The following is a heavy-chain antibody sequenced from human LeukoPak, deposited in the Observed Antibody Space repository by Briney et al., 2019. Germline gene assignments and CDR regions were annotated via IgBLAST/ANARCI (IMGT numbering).Heavy chain of an antibody. CDR1: GFTFSDYY. CDR3: AKSRYSSSSPGDY. CDR2: ISGSGGST. Sequence: AGVSLRLSCAASGFTFSDYYMSWIRQAPGKGLEWVSAISGSGGSTYYADSVKGRFTISRDNSKNTLYLQMNSLRAEDTAVYYCAKSRYSSSSPGDYWGQGTLVTVSS. J-gene: IGHJ4*02. D-gene: IGHD6-6*01. V-gene: IGHV3-23*01.